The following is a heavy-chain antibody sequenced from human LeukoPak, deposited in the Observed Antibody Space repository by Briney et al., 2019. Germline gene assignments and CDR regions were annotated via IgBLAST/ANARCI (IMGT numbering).Heavy chain of an antibody. D-gene: IGHD6-19*01. CDR2: ISSSSSTI. V-gene: IGHV3-48*04. CDR3: AREKSSGWYPYYFDY. J-gene: IGHJ4*02. CDR1: GFTFSSYS. Sequence: PGGSLRLSCAASGFTFSSYSMNWVRQAPGKGLEWVSYISSSSSTIYYADSVKGRFTISRDNAKNSLYLQMNSLRAEDTAVYYCAREKSSGWYPYYFDYWGQGTLVTVSP.